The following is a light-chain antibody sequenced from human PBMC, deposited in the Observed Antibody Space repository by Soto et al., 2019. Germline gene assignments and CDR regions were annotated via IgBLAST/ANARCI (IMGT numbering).Light chain of an antibody. V-gene: IGKV3D-15*01. Sequence: EIVMTQSPATLSVSPGDRATLSCRASQSVSSNLAWYQQKPGQAPRLLIWGAAGRAMGIPARFSGSGSGTDLTLTISSLGPEDFAVYYCQQLTDGPPQWAFGQG. CDR1: QSVSSN. CDR3: QQLTDGPPQWA. CDR2: GAA. J-gene: IGKJ1*01.